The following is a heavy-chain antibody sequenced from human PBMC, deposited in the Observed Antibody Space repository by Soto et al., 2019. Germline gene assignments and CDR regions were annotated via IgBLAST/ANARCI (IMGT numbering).Heavy chain of an antibody. CDR1: GGSIDTNLYY. CDR3: ASPRALYDYGDYTDYYYFDY. Sequence: QLQLQESGPGLVRPSETLSLTCTVSGGSIDTNLYYWSWIRQPPGRGLEWIGTIYYSGTTDYNPSLQSRVTLSVDTSKNQFSLTMSPVTAADTAVYFSASPRALYDYGDYTDYYYFDYWGQGTLVTVSS. D-gene: IGHD4-17*01. CDR2: IYYSGTT. J-gene: IGHJ4*02. V-gene: IGHV4-39*01.